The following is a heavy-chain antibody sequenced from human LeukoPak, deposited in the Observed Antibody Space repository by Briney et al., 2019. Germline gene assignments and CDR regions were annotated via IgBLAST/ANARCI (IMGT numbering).Heavy chain of an antibody. CDR3: ARTGSGYYPYFDY. CDR1: GGSISSYY. V-gene: IGHV4-59*08. CDR2: IYYSGST. D-gene: IGHD3-22*01. Sequence: PSETLSLTCTVSGGSISSYYWSWIRQPPGKGLEWIGYIYYSGSTNYNPSLKSRVTLLVDTSKNQFSLKLSSVTAADTAVYYCARTGSGYYPYFDYWGQGTLVTVSS. J-gene: IGHJ4*02.